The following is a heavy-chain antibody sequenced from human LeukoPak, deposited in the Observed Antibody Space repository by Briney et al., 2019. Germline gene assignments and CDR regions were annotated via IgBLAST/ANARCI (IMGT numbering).Heavy chain of an antibody. Sequence: GGSLRLSCAASGFTFSSYAMHWVRQAPGKGLEWVAVISYDGSNKYYADSVKGRFTISRDSSKNTLYLQMNSLRAEDTAVYYCAGAARPWFDYWGQGTLVTVSS. CDR3: AGAARPWFDY. V-gene: IGHV3-30-3*01. CDR2: ISYDGSNK. CDR1: GFTFSSYA. D-gene: IGHD6-6*01. J-gene: IGHJ4*02.